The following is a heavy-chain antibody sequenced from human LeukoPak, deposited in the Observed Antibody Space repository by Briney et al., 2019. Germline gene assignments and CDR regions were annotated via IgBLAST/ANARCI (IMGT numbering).Heavy chain of an antibody. J-gene: IGHJ4*02. D-gene: IGHD4-11*01. CDR2: ISYNSGSI. CDR3: AKDGGNYYNRKYYFDY. V-gene: IGHV3-9*01. Sequence: GGSLRLSCAASGFTFDDYAIHWVRQAPGKGLEGVSGISYNSGSIGYADSVKGRFTISRDNAKNSLYLQMNSLRAEDTALYYCAKDGGNYYNRKYYFDYWGQGTLVTVSS. CDR1: GFTFDDYA.